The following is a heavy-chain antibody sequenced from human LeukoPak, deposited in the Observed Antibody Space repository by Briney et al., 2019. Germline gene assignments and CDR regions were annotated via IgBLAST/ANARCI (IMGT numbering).Heavy chain of an antibody. CDR1: GFTFDDYT. D-gene: IGHD1-7*01. CDR2: VSWNSYNI. CDR3: TRVTGTTVFDY. V-gene: IGHV3-9*01. J-gene: IGHJ4*02. Sequence: GGSLRLSCAASGFTFDDYTMHWVGQAPGKGLEWVSCVSWNSYNIGYADSVRGRFTIARDNAKNSLYLQMNSLRAEDTAFYYCTRVTGTTVFDYWGQGTLVTVSS.